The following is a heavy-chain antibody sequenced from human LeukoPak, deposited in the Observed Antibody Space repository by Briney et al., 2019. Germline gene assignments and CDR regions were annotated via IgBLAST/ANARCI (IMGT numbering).Heavy chain of an antibody. J-gene: IGHJ4*02. D-gene: IGHD6-19*01. Sequence: PGGSLRLSCAASGFTFSSSGMHWVRQVPGKGLEWVAFIRYDGSNKYYADSVKGRFTISSDTSKNTLYLQMNSLRAEDTALHYCAKDYSSGSYYWGQGTLVTVSS. CDR1: GFTFSSSG. CDR3: AKDYSSGSYY. CDR2: IRYDGSNK. V-gene: IGHV3-30*02.